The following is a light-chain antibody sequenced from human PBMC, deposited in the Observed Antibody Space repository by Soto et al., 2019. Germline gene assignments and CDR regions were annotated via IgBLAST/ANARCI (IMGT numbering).Light chain of an antibody. Sequence: EVVLTQSPGTLSLSPGEGATLSCRASQSVSSSYLAGYQQKAGQAPRLLIFGASSRASGIPDRFSGSGSGTDCTLTSSRLEPEGFAMYYCQQYGSSPLTFGGGTKVEIK. J-gene: IGKJ4*01. V-gene: IGKV3-20*01. CDR1: QSVSSSY. CDR3: QQYGSSPLT. CDR2: GAS.